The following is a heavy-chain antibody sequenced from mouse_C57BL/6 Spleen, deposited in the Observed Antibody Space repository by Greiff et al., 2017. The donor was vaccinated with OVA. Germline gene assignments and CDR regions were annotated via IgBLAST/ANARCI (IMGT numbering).Heavy chain of an antibody. J-gene: IGHJ1*03. CDR3: ARGGSNYWYFDV. CDR2: IYPGDGDT. V-gene: IGHV1-80*01. CDR1: GYAFSSYW. D-gene: IGHD2-5*01. Sequence: VQLVESGAELVKPGASVKISCKASGYAFSSYWMNWVKQRPGKGLEWIGQIYPGDGDTNYNGKFKGKATLTADKSSSTAYMQLSSLTSEDSAVYFCARGGSNYWYFDVWGTGTTVTVSS.